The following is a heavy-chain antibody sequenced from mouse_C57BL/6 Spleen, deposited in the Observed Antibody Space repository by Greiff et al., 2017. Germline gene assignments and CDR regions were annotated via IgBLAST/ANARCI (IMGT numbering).Heavy chain of an antibody. CDR2: IDPSDSET. CDR3: ARGLLEAWFAY. J-gene: IGHJ3*01. D-gene: IGHD2-3*01. Sequence: QVQLQQSGAELVRPGSSVKLSCKASGYTFTSYWMHWVKQRPIQGLEWIGNIDPSDSETHYNQKFKDKATLTVDKSSSTAYMQLSSLTSEDSAVYYCARGLLEAWFAYWGQGTLVTVSA. V-gene: IGHV1-52*01. CDR1: GYTFTSYW.